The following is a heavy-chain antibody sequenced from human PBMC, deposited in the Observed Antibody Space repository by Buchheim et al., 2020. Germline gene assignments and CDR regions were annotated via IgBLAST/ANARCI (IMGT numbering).Heavy chain of an antibody. Sequence: EVPLVESGGGLVQPGGSLRLSCAASGFTFSSYSMNWVRQAPGKGLEWVSYISSSSSTIYYADSVKGRFTISRDNAKNSLYLQMNSLRAEDTAVYYCASGSSSAPFDYWGQGTL. J-gene: IGHJ4*02. V-gene: IGHV3-48*01. CDR1: GFTFSSYS. CDR2: ISSSSSTI. D-gene: IGHD6-6*01. CDR3: ASGSSSAPFDY.